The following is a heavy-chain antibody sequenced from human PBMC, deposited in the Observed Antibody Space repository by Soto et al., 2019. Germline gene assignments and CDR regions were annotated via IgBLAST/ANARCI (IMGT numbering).Heavy chain of an antibody. CDR2: ISHRGDT. D-gene: IGHD2-15*01. CDR1: GFIFSDTY. J-gene: IGHJ3*02. Sequence: EVQLVESGGGVVQPGGSLRLSCTASGFIFSDTYMNWVRQAPGKGLEWVSVISHRGDTHYADSVMGRFSPSRAIADNTVPLQMDNLRVEGTAVYYCAREPRYCRGGSCSITGDAFDIWGQGTMGTVSS. CDR3: AREPRYCRGGSCSITGDAFDI. V-gene: IGHV3-66*01.